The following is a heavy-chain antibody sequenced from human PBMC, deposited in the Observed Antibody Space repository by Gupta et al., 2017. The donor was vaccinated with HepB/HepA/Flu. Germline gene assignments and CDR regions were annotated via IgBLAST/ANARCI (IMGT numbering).Heavy chain of an antibody. Sequence: QVQLVQSGAEVKKPGSSVKVSCKASGGTFSSYAISWVRQAPGQGLEWMGRIIPILGIANYAQKFQGRVTITADKSTSTAYMELSSLRSEDTAVYYCARHRLPSTLKAPFDYWGQGTLVTVSS. V-gene: IGHV1-69*04. CDR1: GGTFSSYA. CDR2: IIPILGIA. CDR3: ARHRLPSTLKAPFDY. J-gene: IGHJ4*02.